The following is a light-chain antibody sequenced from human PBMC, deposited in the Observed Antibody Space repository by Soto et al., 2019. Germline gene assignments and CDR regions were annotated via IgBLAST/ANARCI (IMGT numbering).Light chain of an antibody. CDR1: QSVSSN. J-gene: IGKJ2*01. CDR3: QQYNNWPGT. V-gene: IGKV3-15*01. CDR2: GAS. Sequence: EIVVTQSPATLSVSPGERATLSCRASQSVSSNLAWYQQKPGQAPRLLIYGASTRATGIPARFSGSGSGTEFTLTISSLQSEDFAVYYCQQYNNWPGTFGQGTKLEIK.